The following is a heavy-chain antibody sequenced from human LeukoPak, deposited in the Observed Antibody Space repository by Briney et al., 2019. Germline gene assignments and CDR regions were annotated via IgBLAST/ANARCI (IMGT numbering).Heavy chain of an antibody. CDR3: ARGYCSSTSWPTFDHDAFDI. J-gene: IGHJ3*02. CDR1: GFTFSSYG. Sequence: GGSLRLSCAASGFTFSSYGMHWVRQAPGKQLESVAVIWYDGSNKYYADSVKGRFTISRDNSKNTLYLQMNSLRAEDTAVYYCARGYCSSTSWPTFDHDAFDIWGQGTMVTVSS. CDR2: IWYDGSNK. D-gene: IGHD2-2*01. V-gene: IGHV3-33*01.